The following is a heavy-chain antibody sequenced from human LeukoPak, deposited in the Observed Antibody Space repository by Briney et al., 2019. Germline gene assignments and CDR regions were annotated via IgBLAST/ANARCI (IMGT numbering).Heavy chain of an antibody. CDR1: GGSFSGYY. CDR3: ARGRFVAAAGTYRYYYYYTDV. CDR2: INHSGST. Sequence: PSETLSLTCAVYGGSFSGYYWSWIRQPPGKGLEWIGEINHSGSTNYNPSLKSRVTISVDTSKNQFSLKLSSVTAADTAVYYCARGRFVAAAGTYRYYYYYTDVWGKGTTVTVSS. J-gene: IGHJ6*03. D-gene: IGHD6-13*01. V-gene: IGHV4-34*01.